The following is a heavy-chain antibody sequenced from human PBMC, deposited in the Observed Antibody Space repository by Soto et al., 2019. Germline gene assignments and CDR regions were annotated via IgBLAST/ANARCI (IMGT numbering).Heavy chain of an antibody. CDR3: TTEFTYYYGSGSYFTYFDY. CDR1: GFTFSNAW. CDR2: IKSKTDGGTT. Sequence: GGSLRLSCAASGFTFSNAWMSWVRQAPGKGLEWVGRIKSKTDGGTTDYAAPVKGRFTISRDDSKNTLYLQMNSLKTEDTAVYYCTTEFTYYYGSGSYFTYFDYWGQGTLVTVSS. D-gene: IGHD3-10*01. J-gene: IGHJ4*02. V-gene: IGHV3-15*01.